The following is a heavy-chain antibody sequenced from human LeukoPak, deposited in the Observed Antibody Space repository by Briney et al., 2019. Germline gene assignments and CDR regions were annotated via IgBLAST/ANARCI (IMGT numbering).Heavy chain of an antibody. CDR1: GGSFSGYC. D-gene: IGHD6-13*01. CDR2: INHSGST. Sequence: SETLSLTCAVYGGSFSGYCWRWISPPPGKGREWIGEINHSGSTNYNPSLKSRVTISVDTSQNQFSLKLCSVTAADTAGYYGARGHLGRQQLVPGWFDPWGQGTLVTVSS. CDR3: ARGHLGRQQLVPGWFDP. J-gene: IGHJ5*02. V-gene: IGHV4-34*01.